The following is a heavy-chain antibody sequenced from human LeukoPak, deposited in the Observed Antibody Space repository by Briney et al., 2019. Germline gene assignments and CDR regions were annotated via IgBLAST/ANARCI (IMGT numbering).Heavy chain of an antibody. Sequence: SVKVSCKASGYSFSTYPINWVRQAPGQGLEWMGGIIPIFGTANYAQKFQGRVTITADESTSTAYMELSSLRSEDTAVYYCARPEKKWILGVPAVTRDYGMDVWGQGTTVTVSS. D-gene: IGHD5-18*01. CDR3: ARPEKKWILGVPAVTRDYGMDV. CDR2: IIPIFGTA. J-gene: IGHJ6*02. V-gene: IGHV1-69*13. CDR1: GYSFSTYP.